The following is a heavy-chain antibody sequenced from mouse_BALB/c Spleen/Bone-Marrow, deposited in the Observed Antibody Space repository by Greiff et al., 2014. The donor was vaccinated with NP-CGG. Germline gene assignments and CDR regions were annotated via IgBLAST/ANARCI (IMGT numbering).Heavy chain of an antibody. V-gene: IGHV2-6-1*01. Sequence: QVQLQQPGPGLVALSQSLSITCTISGFSLTSYGVHWVRQPPGKGLEWLVVIWSDGSTTYNSALKSRLSISKDNSKSQVSLKMNSLQTDDTAMYYCARHYYGSSYWYFDVWGAGTTITVSS. CDR2: IWSDGST. CDR3: ARHYYGSSYWYFDV. J-gene: IGHJ1*01. CDR1: GFSLTSYG. D-gene: IGHD1-1*01.